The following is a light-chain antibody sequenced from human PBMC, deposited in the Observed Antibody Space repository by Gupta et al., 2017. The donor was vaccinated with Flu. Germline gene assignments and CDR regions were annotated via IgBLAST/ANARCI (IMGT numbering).Light chain of an antibody. J-gene: IGKJ4*01. Sequence: RVISTCRVSQGSSSYLNWYQQKPGKAPKLLIYTVSRLQSGVPARFSGSGSGTDFTLTISSVQAEDFATYFCLQGNSSSPKTFGGGTRVEIK. CDR1: QGSSSY. V-gene: IGKV1-39*01. CDR2: TVS. CDR3: LQGNSSSPKT.